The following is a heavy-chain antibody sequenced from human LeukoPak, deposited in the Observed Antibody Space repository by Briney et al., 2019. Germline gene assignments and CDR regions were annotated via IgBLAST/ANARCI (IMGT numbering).Heavy chain of an antibody. J-gene: IGHJ4*02. CDR2: IEESNDNT. CDR3: AKDVFRWSFDY. CDR1: GFNLGGNA. Sequence: GGSLRLPCAASGFNLGGNAMAWVRQAPGKGLEWVSAIEESNDNTHYADSVRDRFTVSRDTSKSTLFLQMNSLRADDTATYFCAKDVFRWSFDYWAQGVLVTVSS. D-gene: IGHD2-21*01. V-gene: IGHV3-23*01.